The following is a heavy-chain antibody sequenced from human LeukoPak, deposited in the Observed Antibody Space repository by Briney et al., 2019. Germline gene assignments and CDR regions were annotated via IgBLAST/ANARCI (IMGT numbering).Heavy chain of an antibody. CDR1: GGSISSYY. CDR2: IYTSGST. V-gene: IGHV4-4*07. J-gene: IGHJ6*02. CDR3: ARSLGWLRTTGDYYYGMDV. D-gene: IGHD5-12*01. Sequence: SETLSLTCTVSGGSISSYYWSWIRQPAGKGLEWIGRIYTSGSTNYNPSLKSRVTMSVDTSKNQFSLKLSSVTAADTAVYYCARSLGWLRTTGDYYYGMDVWGQGTTVTVSS.